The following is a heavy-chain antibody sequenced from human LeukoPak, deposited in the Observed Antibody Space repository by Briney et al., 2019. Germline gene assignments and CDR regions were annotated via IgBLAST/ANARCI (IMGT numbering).Heavy chain of an antibody. D-gene: IGHD2-2*01. CDR3: AISSTSGGYYYYYYMDV. CDR2: MNPNSGNT. CDR1: GYTFTSYD. Sequence: ASVKVSCKASGYTFTSYDINWVRQATGQGLEWMGWMNPNSGNTGYAQKFQGRVTITRNTSISTAYMELSSLRSEDTAVYYCAISSTSGGYYYYYYMDVWGIGTTVTVSS. J-gene: IGHJ6*03. V-gene: IGHV1-8*03.